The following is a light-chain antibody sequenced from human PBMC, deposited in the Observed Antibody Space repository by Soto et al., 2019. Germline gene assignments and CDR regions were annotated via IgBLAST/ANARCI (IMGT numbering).Light chain of an antibody. V-gene: IGLV2-23*03. J-gene: IGLJ1*01. CDR1: SSDVGAYNL. Sequence: QSALTQPASVSGSPGQSITISCTGSSSDVGAYNLVSWYQHHPDKAPKLIISEGSKRPSGVSSRFSGSKSGNTASLTISGLQAEDEADYYCCSYGHSRSFPFVFGTGTKLTVL. CDR2: EGS. CDR3: CSYGHSRSFPFV.